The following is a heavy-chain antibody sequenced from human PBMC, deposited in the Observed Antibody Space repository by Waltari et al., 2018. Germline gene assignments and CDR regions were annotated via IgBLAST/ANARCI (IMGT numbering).Heavy chain of an antibody. CDR3: VRGGSDAFDI. CDR1: GFNIATYD. Sequence: EVQLVESGGALVQPGGSLRLSCAASGFNIATYDMHWVRQVTVKGLGWLSAVGTVGDTLYSGSVKGRFTISRENVKNSLYLQMNSLRAGDTAVYYCVRGGSDAFDIWGQGTMVTVSS. J-gene: IGHJ3*02. CDR2: VGTVGDT. V-gene: IGHV3-13*01. D-gene: IGHD3-16*01.